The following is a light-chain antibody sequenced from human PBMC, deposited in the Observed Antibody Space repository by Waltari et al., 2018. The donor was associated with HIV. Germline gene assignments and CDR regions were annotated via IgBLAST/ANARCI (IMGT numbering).Light chain of an antibody. CDR3: AGWDDSLNDSYV. Sequence: QSVLTQPPSASGTPGPRVTISCSGNSSNIGSNAVNWYQHHPGPAPKPLIYSKKERTSGVRDRVSGSKSCTCASLAISGLQSDDEADYYCAGWDDSLNDSYVFGPGTKVTVL. J-gene: IGLJ1*01. V-gene: IGLV1-44*01. CDR2: SKK. CDR1: SSNIGSNA.